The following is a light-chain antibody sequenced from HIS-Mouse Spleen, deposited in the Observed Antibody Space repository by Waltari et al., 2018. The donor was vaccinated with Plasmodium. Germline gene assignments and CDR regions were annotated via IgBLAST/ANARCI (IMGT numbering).Light chain of an antibody. J-gene: IGKJ4*01. CDR1: QSISSY. V-gene: IGKV1-39*01. CDR2: AAS. Sequence: DIQMTQYPSSLSASVGDRVTITCRASQSISSYLNWYQQKPVKAPKLLIYAASSLQSGVPSRCSGSGSGTDFTLTISSLQPEDFATYDCQQSYSTPPTFGGGTKVEIK. CDR3: QQSYSTPPT.